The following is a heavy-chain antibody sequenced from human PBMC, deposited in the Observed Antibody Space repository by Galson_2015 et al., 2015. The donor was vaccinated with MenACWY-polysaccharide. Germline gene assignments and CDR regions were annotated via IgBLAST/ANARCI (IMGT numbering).Heavy chain of an antibody. D-gene: IGHD1-26*01. CDR2: TYYRSKWYN. CDR3: VRDADGSDAFDI. CDR1: GDSVSSNSAA. Sequence: CAISGDSVSSNSAAWNWIRQSTSRGLEWLGRTYYRSKWYNDYAVSVKSRITISPDTSKNQFSLQLNSVTPEDTAVYYCVRDADGSDAFDIWGQGTMVTVSS. J-gene: IGHJ3*02. V-gene: IGHV6-1*01.